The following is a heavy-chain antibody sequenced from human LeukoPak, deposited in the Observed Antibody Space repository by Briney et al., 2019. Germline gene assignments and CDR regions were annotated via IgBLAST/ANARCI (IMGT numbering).Heavy chain of an antibody. CDR3: ARGVVVTLVDY. D-gene: IGHD2-21*02. CDR1: GGTFSSYA. CDR2: IIPIFGTA. Sequence: SVKVSCKASGGTFSSYAISWVRQAPGQGLEWMGGIIPIFGTANYAQKFQGRVAITTDESTSTAYMELSRLRSDDTAVYYCARGVVVTLVDYWGQGTLVTVSS. V-gene: IGHV1-69*05. J-gene: IGHJ4*02.